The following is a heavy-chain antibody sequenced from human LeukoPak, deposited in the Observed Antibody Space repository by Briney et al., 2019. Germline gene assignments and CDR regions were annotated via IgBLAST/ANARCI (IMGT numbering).Heavy chain of an antibody. CDR2: IDSDDDK. Sequence: SGPTLVKPTQTLTLTCTFSGFSLSTSGMRVSWIRQPPGKTLEWLARIDSDDDKFYSTSLKTRRTISKNTSKNQVVLTMTNMDPVDTATYYCARTRYSGYDEYWGQGTLVTVSS. CDR3: ARTRYSGYDEY. CDR1: GFSLSTSGMR. V-gene: IGHV2-70*04. D-gene: IGHD5-12*01. J-gene: IGHJ4*02.